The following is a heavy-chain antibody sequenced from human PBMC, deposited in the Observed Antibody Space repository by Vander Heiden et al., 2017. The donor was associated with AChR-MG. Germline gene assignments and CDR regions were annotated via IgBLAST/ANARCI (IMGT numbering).Heavy chain of an antibody. Sequence: HVHLQESGPGLVKPSETLSPTRTVPARSISSYYWSWIRQPPGKGLEWVGYIYYSESTNYNPSLKSRVTISVDTSKNKFSLKLRSVTAADAAVYCCARVGPRGGWYDYWGQGTLVTVSS. CDR3: ARVGPRGGWYDY. J-gene: IGHJ4*02. CDR2: IYYSEST. V-gene: IGHV4-59*01. CDR1: ARSISSYY. D-gene: IGHD6-19*01.